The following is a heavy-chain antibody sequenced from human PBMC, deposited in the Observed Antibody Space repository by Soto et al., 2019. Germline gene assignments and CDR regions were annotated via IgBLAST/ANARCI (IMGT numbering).Heavy chain of an antibody. Sequence: QVQMVQSGNEVKKPGASVMVSCKTSGYTSTSYGVSWVRQAPGQGLEWIGLISPYNGDTLYARKFQGRVTVTADTATDTVYMELRSLTSDDTAVYYCVRDASSGYRGWWDPWGQGTLVTVSS. CDR1: GYTSTSYG. J-gene: IGHJ5*02. CDR3: VRDASSGYRGWWDP. V-gene: IGHV1-18*01. CDR2: ISPYNGDT. D-gene: IGHD6-25*01.